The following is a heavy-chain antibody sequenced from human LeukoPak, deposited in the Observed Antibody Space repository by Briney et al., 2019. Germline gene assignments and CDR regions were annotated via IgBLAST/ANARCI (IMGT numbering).Heavy chain of an antibody. V-gene: IGHV3-30*02. J-gene: IGHJ4*02. D-gene: IGHD5-12*01. CDR1: GFTFSSYG. CDR2: IRYDGSNK. CDR3: AKEYSGYDYAFDY. Sequence: SGGSLRLSCAASGFTFSSYGMHWVRQAPGKGLEWVAFIRYDGSNKYYADSAKGRFTISRDNSKNTLYLQMNSLRAEDTAVYYCAKEYSGYDYAFDYWGQGTLVTVSS.